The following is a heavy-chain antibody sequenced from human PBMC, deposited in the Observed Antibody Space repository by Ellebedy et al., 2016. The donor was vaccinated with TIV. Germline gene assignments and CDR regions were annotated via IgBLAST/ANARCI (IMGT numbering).Heavy chain of an antibody. D-gene: IGHD4-23*01. CDR3: ARPPTHDYGGNSGFDY. CDR2: IIPIFGTA. Sequence: SVKVSCXASGGTFSSYAISWVRQAPGQGLEWMGGIIPIFGTANYAQKFQGRVTITADESTSTAYMELSSLRSEDTAVYYCARPPTHDYGGNSGFDYWGQGTLVTVSS. J-gene: IGHJ4*02. CDR1: GGTFSSYA. V-gene: IGHV1-69*13.